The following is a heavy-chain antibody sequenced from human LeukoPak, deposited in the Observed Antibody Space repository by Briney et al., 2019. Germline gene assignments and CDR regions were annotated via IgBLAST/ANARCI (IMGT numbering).Heavy chain of an antibody. V-gene: IGHV4-59*12. CDR2: IYYSGST. CDR3: ARDSGTTGEVKFDP. J-gene: IGHJ5*02. CDR1: GGSISSYY. Sequence: SETLSLTCTVSGGSISSYYWSWIRQPPGKGLEWIGSIYYSGSTYYNPALQSRLSISIDTSKNQFSLKLMSVTAADTAVYYCARDSGTTGEVKFDPWGQGTLVTVSS. D-gene: IGHD3-10*01.